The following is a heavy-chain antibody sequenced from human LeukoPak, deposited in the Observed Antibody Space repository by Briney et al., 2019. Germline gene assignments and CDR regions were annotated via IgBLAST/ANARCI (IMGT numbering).Heavy chain of an antibody. Sequence: SETLSLTCSVSGASISGGTYYWGWIRQPPGKGLEWIGSIYYTGSTYDSPSLKSRVTISVDTSKNQFSLKLSSVTAADTAVYYCARWGGSGRAFDYWGQGTLVTVSS. CDR3: ARWGGSGRAFDY. J-gene: IGHJ4*02. CDR1: GASISGGTYY. CDR2: IYYTGST. V-gene: IGHV4-39*01. D-gene: IGHD1-26*01.